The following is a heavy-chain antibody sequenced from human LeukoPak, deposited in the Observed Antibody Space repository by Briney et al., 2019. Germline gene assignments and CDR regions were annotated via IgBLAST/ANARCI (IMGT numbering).Heavy chain of an antibody. CDR2: IYSGDSHT. Sequence: GESLKISCKGSGYSFTYWIGWVRQMPGKGLEWMGIIYSGDSHTKYSPSFQGRVTISADKSISTAYLQWSSLEASDTAMYYCASARHGDYVWDYWGQGTQVTVSS. J-gene: IGHJ4*02. CDR1: GYSFTYW. V-gene: IGHV5-51*01. CDR3: ASARHGDYVWDY. D-gene: IGHD4-17*01.